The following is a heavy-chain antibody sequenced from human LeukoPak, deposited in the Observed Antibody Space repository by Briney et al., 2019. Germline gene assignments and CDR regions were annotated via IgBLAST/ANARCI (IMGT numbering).Heavy chain of an antibody. Sequence: SETLSLTCAVYGGSFSGYYWSWIRQPPGKGLEWIGEINHSGSTNYNPSLKSRVTISVDTSKNQFSLKLSSVTAADTAVYYCASRLVYYYYMDVWGKGTTVTISS. CDR2: INHSGST. J-gene: IGHJ6*03. CDR1: GGSFSGYY. D-gene: IGHD2-8*02. V-gene: IGHV4-34*01. CDR3: ASRLVYYYYMDV.